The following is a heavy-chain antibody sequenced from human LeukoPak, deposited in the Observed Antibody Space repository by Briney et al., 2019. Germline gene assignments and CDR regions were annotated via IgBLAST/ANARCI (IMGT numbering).Heavy chain of an antibody. CDR1: GGSFSGYY. CDR3: ARGGYSLRIQFDY. V-gene: IGHV4-34*01. CDR2: IYHSGNT. J-gene: IGHJ4*02. D-gene: IGHD5-18*01. Sequence: SETLSLTCAVYGGSFSGYYWSWIRQPPGKGLEWIGSIYHSGNTYYNPSLKSRVTISVDTSKDQFSLKLSSVTAADTAVYYCARGGYSLRIQFDYWGQGTLVTVSS.